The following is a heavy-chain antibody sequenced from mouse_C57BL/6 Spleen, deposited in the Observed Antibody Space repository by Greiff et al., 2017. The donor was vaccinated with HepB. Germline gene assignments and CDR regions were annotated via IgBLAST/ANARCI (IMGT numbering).Heavy chain of an antibody. CDR3: ARDYYGSSSRLD. CDR2: ISYDGSN. Sequence: EVKLQESGPGLVKPSQSLSLTCSVTGYSITSGYYWNWIRQFPGNKLEWMGYISYDGSNNYNPSLKNRISITRDTSKNQFFLKLNSVTTEDTATYYCARDYYGSSSRLDWGQGTTLTVSS. D-gene: IGHD1-1*01. V-gene: IGHV3-6*01. CDR1: GYSITSGYY. J-gene: IGHJ2*01.